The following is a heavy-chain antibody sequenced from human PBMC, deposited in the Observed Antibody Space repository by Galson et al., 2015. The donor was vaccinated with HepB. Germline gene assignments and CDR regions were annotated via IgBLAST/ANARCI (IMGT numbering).Heavy chain of an antibody. J-gene: IGHJ4*02. V-gene: IGHV3-48*03. CDR3: AREGIEWELRYVDY. CDR2: ISSSGSTT. Sequence: SLRLSCAATGFTFSSYEMNWVRQAPGKGLEWVSYISSSGSTTYYADSVKGRFTIPGDNAKNSVFLEMNSLRADDSAVYYCAREGIEWELRYVDYWGQGSLVTVSS. CDR1: GFTFSSYE. D-gene: IGHD1-26*01.